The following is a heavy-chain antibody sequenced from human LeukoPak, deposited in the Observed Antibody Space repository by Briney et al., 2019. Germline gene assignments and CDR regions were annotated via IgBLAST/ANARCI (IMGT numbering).Heavy chain of an antibody. CDR3: ARTTSDYGDYGWFDP. J-gene: IGHJ5*02. V-gene: IGHV1-24*01. CDR2: FDPEDGET. Sequence: ASVKVSCKVSGYTLTELSMHWVRRAPGKGLEWMGGFDPEDGETIYAQKFQGRVTMTEDTSTDTAYMELSSLRSEDTAVYYCARTTSDYGDYGWFDPWGQGTLVTVSS. CDR1: GYTLTELS. D-gene: IGHD4-17*01.